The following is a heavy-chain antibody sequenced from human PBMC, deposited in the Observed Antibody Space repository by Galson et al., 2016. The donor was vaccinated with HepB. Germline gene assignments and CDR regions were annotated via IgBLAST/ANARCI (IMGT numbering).Heavy chain of an antibody. CDR1: GGSFSSYA. Sequence: SVKVSCKASGGSFSSYAISWVRQAPGRGLQWMGGIIPIFGTANYAQKFQGRVTITADKSTSTAYMELSSLRSEDTAVYYCAREGSGVTFDYWGQGTLVTVSS. V-gene: IGHV1-69*06. J-gene: IGHJ4*02. CDR2: IIPIFGTA. D-gene: IGHD1-14*01. CDR3: AREGSGVTFDY.